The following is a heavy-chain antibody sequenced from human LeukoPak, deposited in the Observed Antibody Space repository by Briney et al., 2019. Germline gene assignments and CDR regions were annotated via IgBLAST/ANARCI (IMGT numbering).Heavy chain of an antibody. CDR1: GFTFSSYW. CDR2: IKQDGSEE. CDR3: ARDYGTSGYDLHDY. J-gene: IGHJ4*02. V-gene: IGHV3-7*01. D-gene: IGHD3-22*01. Sequence: PGGSLRLSCAASGFTFSSYWMTWVRQATGKGLEWVTNIKQDGSEEPYVDSVKGRFTISRDNAKNSLYLQMNSLRDEDTAVYYCARDYGTSGYDLHDYWGQGTLVTFSS.